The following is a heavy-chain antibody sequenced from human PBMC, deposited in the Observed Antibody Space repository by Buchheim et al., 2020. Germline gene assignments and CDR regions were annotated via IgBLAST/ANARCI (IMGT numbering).Heavy chain of an antibody. CDR2: INPSGGST. Sequence: QVQLVQSGAEVKKPGASVKASCKASGYTFTSYYMHWVRQAPGQGLEWMGIINPSGGSTSYAQKFQGRVTMTRDTSTGTVYMELSSLRSEDTAVYYCASPRVGRVAEYAFDLWGQGT. CDR1: GYTFTSYY. J-gene: IGHJ3*01. D-gene: IGHD6-19*01. CDR3: ASPRVGRVAEYAFDL. V-gene: IGHV1-46*01.